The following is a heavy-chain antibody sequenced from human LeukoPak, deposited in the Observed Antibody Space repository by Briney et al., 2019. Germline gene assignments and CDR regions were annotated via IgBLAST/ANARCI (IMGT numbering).Heavy chain of an antibody. CDR1: GGTFSIYA. Sequence: ASVKVSCKASGGTFSIYAISWVRQAPGQGLEWMGGIIPIFGTANYAQKFQGRVTITADESTSTAYMELSSLRSEDTAVYYCARPVEMATILHDAFDIWGQGTMVTVSS. CDR2: IIPIFGTA. CDR3: ARPVEMATILHDAFDI. J-gene: IGHJ3*02. D-gene: IGHD5-24*01. V-gene: IGHV1-69*13.